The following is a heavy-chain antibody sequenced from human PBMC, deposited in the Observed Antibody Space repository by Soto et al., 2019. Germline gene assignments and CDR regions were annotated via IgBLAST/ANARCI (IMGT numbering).Heavy chain of an antibody. D-gene: IGHD3-3*01. V-gene: IGHV3-7*05. J-gene: IGHJ4*02. Sequence: PGGSLRLSCAASGFTFSSYWMSWVRQAPGKGLERVANIKQDGSEKYYVDSVKGRFTISRDNAKNSLYLQMNSLRAEDTAVYYCARDLPYYDFWSGYSSSYYFDYWGQGTLVTAPQ. CDR2: IKQDGSEK. CDR1: GFTFSSYW. CDR3: ARDLPYYDFWSGYSSSYYFDY.